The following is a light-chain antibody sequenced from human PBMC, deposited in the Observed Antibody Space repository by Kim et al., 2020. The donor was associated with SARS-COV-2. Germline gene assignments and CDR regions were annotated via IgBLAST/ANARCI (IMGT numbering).Light chain of an antibody. J-gene: IGLJ1*01. CDR1: SSDVGGYDY. V-gene: IGLV2-14*04. CDR2: DVS. Sequence: GQSITISCTGTSSDVGGYDYVCWYQQHPGKAPKLMIFDVSSRPAAVSNRFSASKSGNTASLTISGLQAEDEADYYCSSYTSSATYVFGTGTKVTVL. CDR3: SSYTSSATYV.